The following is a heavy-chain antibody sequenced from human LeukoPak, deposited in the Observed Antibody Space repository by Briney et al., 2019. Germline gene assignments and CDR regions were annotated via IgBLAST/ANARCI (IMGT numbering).Heavy chain of an antibody. CDR2: IRSNAYGGTT. Sequence: GGSLRLSCAASGFIFSNYAMSWGRQAPGKGLEWVGFIRSNAYGGTTEFAASVKGRFTMSRDDSKSIAYLQMNSLKTEDTAVYYCSRNDRPDSSGYFITPDYWGQGTLVTVSS. CDR1: GFIFSNYA. J-gene: IGHJ4*02. CDR3: SRNDRPDSSGYFITPDY. V-gene: IGHV3-49*04. D-gene: IGHD3-22*01.